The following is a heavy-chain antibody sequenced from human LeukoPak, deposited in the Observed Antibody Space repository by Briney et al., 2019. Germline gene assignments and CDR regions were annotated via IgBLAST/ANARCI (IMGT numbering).Heavy chain of an antibody. V-gene: IGHV4-59*01. J-gene: IGHJ5*02. CDR3: ARKGEHYYDSGKLWPAWFNP. Sequence: PSETLSLTCTVSGGSISNYYWSWIRQPPGKGLEWIGYIYYSGSTNYNPSLRSQVTISVDTSKNQFSLKLTSVTAADTAVFYCARKGEHYYDSGKLWPAWFNPWGQGTLVTVSS. CDR2: IYYSGST. CDR1: GGSISNYY. D-gene: IGHD3-10*01.